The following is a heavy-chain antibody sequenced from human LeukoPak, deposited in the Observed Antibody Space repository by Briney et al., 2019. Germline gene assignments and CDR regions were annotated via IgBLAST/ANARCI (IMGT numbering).Heavy chain of an antibody. V-gene: IGHV3-30*18. D-gene: IGHD2-21*02. Sequence: PGGSLRLSCAASRFTISSYDMHWVRQAPGKGLEWVAIISYDATNKYYADSVKGRFTISRDNSKNTLYLQMSSLRAEDTAVYYCAKDDGPTVVATAKFHYWGQGTLVTVSS. CDR1: RFTISSYD. J-gene: IGHJ4*02. CDR2: ISYDATNK. CDR3: AKDDGPTVVATAKFHY.